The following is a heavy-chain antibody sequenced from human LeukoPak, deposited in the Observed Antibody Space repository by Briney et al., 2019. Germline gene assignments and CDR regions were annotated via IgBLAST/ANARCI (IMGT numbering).Heavy chain of an antibody. V-gene: IGHV4-4*09. CDR1: GGSISSYY. CDR3: ARTRIFDY. J-gene: IGHJ4*02. Sequence: SETLSLTCTVSGGSISSYYWSWIRQPPGKGLEWIGDIYTSGSTNYNTSLKSRVTISVDTSNNQFALKLSSVTTSDTAVYYCARTRIFDYWGQGTLVTVSS. D-gene: IGHD3-10*01. CDR2: IYTSGST.